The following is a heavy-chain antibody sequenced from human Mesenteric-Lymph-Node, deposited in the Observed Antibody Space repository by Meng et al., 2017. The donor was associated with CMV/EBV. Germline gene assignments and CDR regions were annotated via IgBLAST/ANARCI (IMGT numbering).Heavy chain of an antibody. Sequence: ASVKVSCKASGYTFTSYGISWVRQAPGQGLEWMGWISAYNGNTNYAQKLQGRVTMTTDTSTSTAYMELRSLRSDDTAVYYCARDRVGGSYSGSSHWFDPWGQGTLVTVSS. CDR1: GYTFTSYG. CDR3: ARDRVGGSYSGSSHWFDP. CDR2: ISAYNGNT. J-gene: IGHJ5*02. D-gene: IGHD1-26*01. V-gene: IGHV1-18*01.